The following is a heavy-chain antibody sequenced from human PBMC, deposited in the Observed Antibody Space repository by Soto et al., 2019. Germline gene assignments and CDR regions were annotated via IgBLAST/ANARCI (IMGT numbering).Heavy chain of an antibody. V-gene: IGHV4-59*01. J-gene: IGHJ5*02. Sequence: PSETLSLTCTFSGGSISSYYWSWIRQPPGKGLEWIGYIYYSGSTNYNPSLKSRVTISVDTSKNQFSLKLSSVTAADTAVYYCARSYYDFWSGYYTGGNWFDPWGQGTLVTVSS. CDR2: IYYSGST. CDR1: GGSISSYY. CDR3: ARSYYDFWSGYYTGGNWFDP. D-gene: IGHD3-3*01.